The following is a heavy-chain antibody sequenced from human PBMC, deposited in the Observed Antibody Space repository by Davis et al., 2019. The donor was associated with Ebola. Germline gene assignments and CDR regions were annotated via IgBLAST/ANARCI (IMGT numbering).Heavy chain of an antibody. CDR1: GYTFTSYG. CDR2: ISAYNGNT. V-gene: IGHV1-18*01. D-gene: IGHD6-6*01. CDR3: ARYSPSIATFYYYYGMDG. J-gene: IGHJ6*02. Sequence: ASVKVSCKASGYTFTSYGISWVRQAPGQGLEWMGWISAYNGNTNYAQKLQGRVTMTTDTSTSTAYMELRSLRSDDTAVYYCARYSPSIATFYYYYGMDGWGQGTTVTVSS.